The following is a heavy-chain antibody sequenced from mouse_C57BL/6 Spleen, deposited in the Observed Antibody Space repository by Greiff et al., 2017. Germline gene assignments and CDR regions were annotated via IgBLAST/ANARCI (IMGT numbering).Heavy chain of an antibody. V-gene: IGHV14-4*01. CDR3: TTGLRSYYYAMDY. J-gene: IGHJ4*01. D-gene: IGHD2-4*01. Sequence: VQLKQSGAELVRPGASVKLSCTASGFNITDYYMHWVKQRPEHGLEWIGWIDPANGDTEYASKFQGKATITADTSSNTAYLQLSSLTSEDTAVYYCTTGLRSYYYAMDYWGQGTSVTVSS. CDR2: IDPANGDT. CDR1: GFNITDYY.